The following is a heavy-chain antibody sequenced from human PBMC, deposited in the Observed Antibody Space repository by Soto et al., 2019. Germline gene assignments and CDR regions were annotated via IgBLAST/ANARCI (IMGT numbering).Heavy chain of an antibody. V-gene: IGHV1-69*12. CDR1: GDTFSKYS. D-gene: IGHD5-12*01. CDR3: TTNSQYRVDAFDI. CDR2: ISPMFGTT. Sequence: QVQLVQSGAEVKKPGSSVKVSCKGSGDTFSKYSINWVRQAPGQGLEWRGGISPMFGTTNYAQKLQGRVTIAAADSTGAAYMELTSLTSDDTAVYYCTTNSQYRVDAFDIWGQGTAVSVSS. J-gene: IGHJ3*02.